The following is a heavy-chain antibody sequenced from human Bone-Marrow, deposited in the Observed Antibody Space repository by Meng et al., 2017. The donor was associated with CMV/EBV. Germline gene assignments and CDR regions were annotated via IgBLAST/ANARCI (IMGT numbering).Heavy chain of an antibody. D-gene: IGHD6-19*01. CDR1: GGSISSSSYY. V-gene: IGHV4-39*07. Sequence: GSLRLSCTVSGGSISSSSYYWGWIRQPPGKGLEWIGSIYYSGSTYYNPSLKSRVTISVDTSKNQFSLKLSSVTAADTAVYYCARDLAVAGTDGMDVWGQGTTVTVSS. CDR3: ARDLAVAGTDGMDV. CDR2: IYYSGST. J-gene: IGHJ6*02.